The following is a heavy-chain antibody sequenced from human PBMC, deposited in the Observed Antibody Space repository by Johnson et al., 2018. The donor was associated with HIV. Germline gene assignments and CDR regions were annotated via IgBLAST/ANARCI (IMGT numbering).Heavy chain of an antibody. J-gene: IGHJ3*02. CDR3: ARRALHYDVLTDYPVAANAFDI. CDR1: GFTFDDYA. D-gene: IGHD3-9*01. CDR2: INWNGGNT. Sequence: VQLVESGGGLVQPGGSLRLSCAASGFTFDDYAMHWVRQAPGKGLEWASGINWNGGNTGYVDSVKGRFTISRDNAKNSLYLQMNSLTAADTAVYYCARRALHYDVLTDYPVAANAFDIWGQGTMVTVSS. V-gene: IGHV3-20*04.